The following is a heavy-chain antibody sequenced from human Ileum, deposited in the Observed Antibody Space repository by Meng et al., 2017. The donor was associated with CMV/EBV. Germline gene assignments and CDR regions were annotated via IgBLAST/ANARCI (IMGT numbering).Heavy chain of an antibody. J-gene: IGHJ4*02. V-gene: IGHV4-39*07. CDR3: VRDHGSSSWFFY. Sequence: QLQDSGPGLGKPSETLSLTCTASGGSVNRNTYYWGWIRQPPGKSLEWIGTIFDSGSAFYNPSLQSRVSVSIDMSRNQLSLSLSSVTAADTAVYYCVRDHGSSSWFFYWGQGTLVTVSS. D-gene: IGHD6-13*01. CDR2: IFDSGSA. CDR1: GGSVNRNTYY.